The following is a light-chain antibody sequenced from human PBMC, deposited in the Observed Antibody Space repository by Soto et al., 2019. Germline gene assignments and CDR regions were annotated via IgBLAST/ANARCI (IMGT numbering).Light chain of an antibody. CDR1: QTIMTY. Sequence: DIQMTQSPSSLSASVGDEVTITCRASQTIMTYLNWYQLKPGKPPRLLIYAASSLQSGVPSRFSGSGSRTDFTLTITSLQPEDFATYSCQQSYNSPQTFGQGTKVEIK. CDR3: QQSYNSPQT. V-gene: IGKV1-39*01. CDR2: AAS. J-gene: IGKJ1*01.